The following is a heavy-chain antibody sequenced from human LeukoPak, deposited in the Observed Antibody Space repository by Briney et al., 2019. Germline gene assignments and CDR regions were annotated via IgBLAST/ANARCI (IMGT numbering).Heavy chain of an antibody. CDR1: GYTFTSYA. D-gene: IGHD3-9*01. V-gene: IGHV7-4-1*02. Sequence: ASVKVSCKASGYTFTSYAMNWVRQAPGRGLEWMGWINTNTGNPTYAQGFTGRFVFSLDTSVSTAYLQISSLKAEDTAVYYCAISCPKGGYFDWLPLYYGMDVWGQGTTVTVSS. CDR2: INTNTGNP. CDR3: AISCPKGGYFDWLPLYYGMDV. J-gene: IGHJ6*02.